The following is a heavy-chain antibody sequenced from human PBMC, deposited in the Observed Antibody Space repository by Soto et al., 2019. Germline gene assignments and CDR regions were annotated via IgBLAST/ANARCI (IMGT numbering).Heavy chain of an antibody. J-gene: IGHJ4*02. Sequence: QITLKESGPTLVRPTQTLTLTCAFSGFSLSTSGVGVGWIRQPPGKALERLAVIYWDDSKHYSPSLRSRLTITKDTSKNQVVLTMTNMDTMDTGTYYCAHKGPEDWPLDYWGQGTLVTVSS. CDR3: AHKGPEDWPLDY. CDR2: IYWDDSK. V-gene: IGHV2-5*02. D-gene: IGHD3-9*01. CDR1: GFSLSTSGVG.